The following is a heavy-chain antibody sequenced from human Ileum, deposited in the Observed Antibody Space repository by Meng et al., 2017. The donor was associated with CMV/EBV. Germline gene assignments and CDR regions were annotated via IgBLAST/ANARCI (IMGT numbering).Heavy chain of an antibody. D-gene: IGHD6-19*01. J-gene: IGHJ3*01. V-gene: IGHV3-23*01. CDR3: ARSLGLGAVMPNYDAFDL. Sequence: GESLKISCSASGFTFSGYGMSWVRQAPGKGLEWVSAIRDSGANTYYAGSATGRFTISRDNSHNTLYLQMHSLRAEDTAVYYCARSLGLGAVMPNYDAFDLWGQGTVVTVSS. CDR1: GFTFSGYG. CDR2: IRDSGANT.